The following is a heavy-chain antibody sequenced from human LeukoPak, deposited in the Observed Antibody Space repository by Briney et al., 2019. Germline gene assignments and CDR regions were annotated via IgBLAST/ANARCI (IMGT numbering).Heavy chain of an antibody. CDR3: ARGKSSSWPIDY. D-gene: IGHD6-13*01. CDR1: GYTFTGYY. CDR2: INPNSGGT. Sequence: ASVKVSCKASGYTFTGYYMHWVRQAPGQGLEWMGWINPNSGGTNYAQKLQGRVTMTTDTSTSTAYMELRSLRSDDTAVYYCARGKSSSWPIDYWGQGTLVTVSS. J-gene: IGHJ4*02. V-gene: IGHV1-2*02.